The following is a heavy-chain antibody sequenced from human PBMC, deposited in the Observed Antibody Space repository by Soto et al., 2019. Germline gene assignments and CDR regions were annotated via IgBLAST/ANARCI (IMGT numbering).Heavy chain of an antibody. CDR3: AREIVTAGGNNYFDP. Sequence: SETLSLTCGVSGGTVASSHWWSWVRQSPGRGLEWIGNVYHTGDTNFNPSLQSRVTFSVDKSNNQFSLRLTSVTAADTAVYFCAREIVTAGGNNYFDPWGPGALVTVSS. V-gene: IGHV4-4*02. J-gene: IGHJ5*02. D-gene: IGHD2-21*02. CDR1: GGTVASSHW. CDR2: VYHTGDT.